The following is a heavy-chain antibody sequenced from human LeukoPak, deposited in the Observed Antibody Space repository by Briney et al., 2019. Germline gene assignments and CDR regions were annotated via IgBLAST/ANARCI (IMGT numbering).Heavy chain of an antibody. D-gene: IGHD3-22*01. CDR1: NVPISSSY. V-gene: IGHV4-59*01. Sequence: PSETLSLTCSVSNVPISSSYWSWIRQPPGKGLEWIGYIYYSGSTHHNPSLKSRLTISVDTSKNQFSLKLSSVTAADTAVYYCARDYYDRIFDYWGQGTLVTVSS. CDR3: ARDYYDRIFDY. J-gene: IGHJ4*02. CDR2: IYYSGST.